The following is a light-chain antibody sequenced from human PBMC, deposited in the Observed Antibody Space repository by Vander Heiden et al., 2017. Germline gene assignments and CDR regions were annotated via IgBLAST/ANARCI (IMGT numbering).Light chain of an antibody. CDR1: QSISSW. Sequence: DIQMTQSPSTLSASVGDRVTITCRASQSISSWLAWYQQKPGKAPNLLIYKASALESGVPSRFSGSGSGTEFTLTITSLQPDDSATYYCQQYNSYSVTFGQGTKVEIK. CDR2: KAS. J-gene: IGKJ1*01. V-gene: IGKV1-5*03. CDR3: QQYNSYSVT.